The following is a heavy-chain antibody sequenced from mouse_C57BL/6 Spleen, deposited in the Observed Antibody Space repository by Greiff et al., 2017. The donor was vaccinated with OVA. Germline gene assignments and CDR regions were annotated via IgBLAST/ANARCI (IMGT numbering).Heavy chain of an antibody. Sequence: QVQLKESGAELARPGASVKLSCKASGYTFTSYGISWVKQRTGQGLEWIGEIYPRSGNTYYNEKFKGKATLTADKSSSTAYMELRSLTSEDSAVYFCARGRDYYGSSPYYAMDYWGQGTSVTVSS. CDR1: GYTFTSYG. D-gene: IGHD1-1*01. V-gene: IGHV1-81*01. J-gene: IGHJ4*01. CDR3: ARGRDYYGSSPYYAMDY. CDR2: IYPRSGNT.